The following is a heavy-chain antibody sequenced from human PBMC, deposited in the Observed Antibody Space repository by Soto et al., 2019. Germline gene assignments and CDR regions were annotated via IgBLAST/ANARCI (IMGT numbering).Heavy chain of an antibody. Sequence: QVQLVESGGGVVQPGRSLRLSCAASGFTFSSYGMHWVRQAPGKGLEWVAVISYDGSNKYYADSVKGRFTISRDNSKNTLYLQMNSLRAEDTAVYYCAKDQWTAPTGWGQGTLVTVSS. CDR1: GFTFSSYG. CDR2: ISYDGSNK. CDR3: AKDQWTAPTG. D-gene: IGHD6-19*01. J-gene: IGHJ4*02. V-gene: IGHV3-30*18.